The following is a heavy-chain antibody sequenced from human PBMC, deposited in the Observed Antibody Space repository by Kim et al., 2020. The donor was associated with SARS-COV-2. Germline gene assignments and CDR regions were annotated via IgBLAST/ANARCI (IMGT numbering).Heavy chain of an antibody. V-gene: IGHV1-69*04. J-gene: IGHJ1*01. CDR3: AGYDSTALGQH. CDR1: GGTFSSYA. D-gene: IGHD3-22*01. CDR2: IIPILGIA. Sequence: SVKVSCKASGGTFSSYAISWVRQAPGQGLEWMGRIIPILGIANYAQKFQGRVTITADKSTSTAYMELSSLRSDDTAVYYCAGYDSTALGQHWGQGTLVTVSS.